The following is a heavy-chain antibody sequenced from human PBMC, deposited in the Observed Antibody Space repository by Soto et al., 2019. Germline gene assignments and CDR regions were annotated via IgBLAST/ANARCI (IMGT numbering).Heavy chain of an antibody. Sequence: EVQLVESGGGLIQPGGSLRLSCAASGFTVSSNYMSWVRQAPGKGLEWVSVIYSGGSTYYADSVKGRFTISRDNSKNTLYLQMNSLRAEDTAVYYCARRTRHSSWYWFDPWGQGTLVTVSS. CDR3: ARRTRHSSWYWFDP. D-gene: IGHD6-13*01. CDR1: GFTVSSNY. V-gene: IGHV3-53*01. J-gene: IGHJ5*02. CDR2: IYSGGST.